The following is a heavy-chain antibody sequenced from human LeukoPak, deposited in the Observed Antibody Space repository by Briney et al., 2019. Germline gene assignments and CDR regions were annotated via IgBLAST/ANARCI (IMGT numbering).Heavy chain of an antibody. Sequence: SETLSLTCAVYGGSFSGYYWSWIRQPPGKGLEWIGEINHSGSTSYNPSLKSRVTISVDTSKNQFSLKLSSVTAADTAVYYCARGRGVLMVYAIGSYYYGMDVWGQGTTVTVSS. V-gene: IGHV4-34*01. J-gene: IGHJ6*02. D-gene: IGHD2-8*01. CDR1: GGSFSGYY. CDR2: INHSGST. CDR3: ARGRGVLMVYAIGSYYYGMDV.